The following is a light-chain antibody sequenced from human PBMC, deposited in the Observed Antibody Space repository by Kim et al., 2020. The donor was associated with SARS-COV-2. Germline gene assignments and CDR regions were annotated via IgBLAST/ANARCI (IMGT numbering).Light chain of an antibody. J-gene: IGKJ2*01. CDR3: QQRSNWRGT. Sequence: ELVLTQSPATLSLSPGERATLSCRASQSVSSYLAWYQQKPGQAPRLLIYDASNRATGIPARFSGSGSGTDFTLTISSLEPEDFAVYYCQQRSNWRGTFGQGTKLEI. V-gene: IGKV3-11*01. CDR2: DAS. CDR1: QSVSSY.